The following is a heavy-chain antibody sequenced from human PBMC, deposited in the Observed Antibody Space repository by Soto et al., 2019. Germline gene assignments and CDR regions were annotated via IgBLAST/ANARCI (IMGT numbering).Heavy chain of an antibody. CDR3: ERKGYCSGGSCFGYYGMDV. D-gene: IGHD2-15*01. CDR2: IYPGDSDT. V-gene: IGHV5-51*01. J-gene: IGHJ6*02. Sequence: PGESLKIFCKGSGYSFTSYWIGWVRQMPGKGLEWMGIIYPGDSDTRYSPSFQGQVTISADKSISTAYLQWSSLKASDTAMYYCERKGYCSGGSCFGYYGMDVWGQGTTVTVSS. CDR1: GYSFTSYW.